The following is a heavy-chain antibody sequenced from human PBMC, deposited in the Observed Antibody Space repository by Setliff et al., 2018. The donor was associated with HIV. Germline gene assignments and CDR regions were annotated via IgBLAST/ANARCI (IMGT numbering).Heavy chain of an antibody. CDR1: GGSISGHY. CDR2: IFYSGST. D-gene: IGHD1-26*01. Sequence: PSETLSLTCTVSGGSISGHYWSWIRQPPGKGLEWIGNIFYSGSTNNNPSLKSRVSISVDTSKNQFSLKPWSVTAADTAVYYCARFGGTYSSNYFDFWGQGTLVTVSS. V-gene: IGHV4-59*11. CDR3: ARFGGTYSSNYFDF. J-gene: IGHJ4*02.